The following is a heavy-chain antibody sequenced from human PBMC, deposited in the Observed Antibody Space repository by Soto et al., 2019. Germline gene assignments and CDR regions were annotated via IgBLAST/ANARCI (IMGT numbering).Heavy chain of an antibody. V-gene: IGHV4-34*01. J-gene: IGHJ4*02. Sequence: SETLSLTCAVYGGSFSGYYWSWIRQPPGKGLEWIGEIDHSGSTNYNPSLKSRVTISVDTSKNQFSLKLSSVTAADTAVYYCARGRYNWNYWGQGTLVTVSS. CDR2: IDHSGST. CDR3: ARGRYNWNY. D-gene: IGHD1-20*01. CDR1: GGSFSGYY.